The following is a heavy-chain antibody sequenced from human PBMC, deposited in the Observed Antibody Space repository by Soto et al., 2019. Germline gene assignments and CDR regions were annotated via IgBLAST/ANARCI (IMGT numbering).Heavy chain of an antibody. V-gene: IGHV3-11*01. J-gene: IGHJ6*02. CDR3: ARDLPQRGYSYGYYYYYGMDV. D-gene: IGHD5-18*01. Sequence: GSLRLSCAASGFTISDYYMTWIRQAPGKGLEWVSYISSEGTTTYYADSVRDRFSISLDNAKNSVYLQMNSLRAEDTAVYYCARDLPQRGYSYGYYYYYGMDVWGQGTTVTVSS. CDR1: GFTISDYY. CDR2: ISSEGTTT.